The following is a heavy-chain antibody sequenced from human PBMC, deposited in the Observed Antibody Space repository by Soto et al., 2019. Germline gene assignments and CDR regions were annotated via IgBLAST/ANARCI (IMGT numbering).Heavy chain of an antibody. D-gene: IGHD3-22*01. Sequence: EVQLVASGGMLVQPGGSLRLSCAASGLTLSTSSMNWVRQAPGKGLEWISYIRRHTSVTAYADSVKGRFTISRDSAKNSLYLQMDSLRVEDTAVYYCGKVAASGYYTVDRWGQGTWVTVSS. CDR2: IRRHTSVT. CDR3: GKVAASGYYTVDR. V-gene: IGHV3-48*01. J-gene: IGHJ5*02. CDR1: GLTLSTSS.